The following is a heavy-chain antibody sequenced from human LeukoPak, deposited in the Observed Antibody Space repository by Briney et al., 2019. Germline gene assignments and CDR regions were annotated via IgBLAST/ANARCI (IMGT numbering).Heavy chain of an antibody. J-gene: IGHJ5*02. V-gene: IGHV4-59*01. CDR1: GGSISTYY. Sequence: SETLSLTCTVSGGSISTYYWSWIRQPPGKGLEWIGYTYYSGITNHNPSLKSRVTISVDTSKNQFSLKVRSVTAADTAVYYCARGGYGPNWWFDPWGQGTLVTVSS. CDR3: ARGGYGPNWWFDP. D-gene: IGHD6-19*01. CDR2: TYYSGIT.